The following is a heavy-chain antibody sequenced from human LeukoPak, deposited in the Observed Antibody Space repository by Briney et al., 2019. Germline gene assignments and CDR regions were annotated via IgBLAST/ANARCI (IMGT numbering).Heavy chain of an antibody. CDR2: ISAYNGNT. J-gene: IGHJ3*02. D-gene: IGHD3-16*01. V-gene: IGHV1-18*01. CDR1: GYTFTSYG. Sequence: ASVKVSCKASGYTFTSYGISWVRQAPGQGLEWMGWISAYNGNTNYAQKLQGRVTMTRDMSTSTVYMELSSLRSEDTAVYYCAREGGVDAFDIWGQGTMVTVSS. CDR3: AREGGVDAFDI.